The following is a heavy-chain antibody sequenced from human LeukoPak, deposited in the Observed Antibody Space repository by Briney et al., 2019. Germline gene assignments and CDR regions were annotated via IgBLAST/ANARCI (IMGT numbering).Heavy chain of an antibody. Sequence: GSLRLSCAASGFTFSSYSMNWVRQAPGKGLEWIGEIYHSGGTNYNPSLKSRVTISVHTSKNPFSLKLSSVTAADTAVYYCARVLRDYYYYMDVWGKGTTVTVSS. CDR1: GFTFSSYS. J-gene: IGHJ6*03. CDR2: IYHSGGT. CDR3: ARVLRDYYYYMDV. D-gene: IGHD3-10*01. V-gene: IGHV4-4*02.